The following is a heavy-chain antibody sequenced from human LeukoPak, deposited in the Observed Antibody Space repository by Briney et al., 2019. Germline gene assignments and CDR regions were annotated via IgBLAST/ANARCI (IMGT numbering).Heavy chain of an antibody. D-gene: IGHD4-17*01. J-gene: IGHJ5*02. CDR2: INPNSGGT. V-gene: IGHV1-2*02. Sequence: ASVKVSCTASEYTFTGYYMHWVRQAPGQGLEWMGWINPNSGGTNYAQKFQGRVTMTRDTSISTAYMELSRLRSDDTAVYYCARVYGDYDWFDPWGQGTLVTVSS. CDR3: ARVYGDYDWFDP. CDR1: EYTFTGYY.